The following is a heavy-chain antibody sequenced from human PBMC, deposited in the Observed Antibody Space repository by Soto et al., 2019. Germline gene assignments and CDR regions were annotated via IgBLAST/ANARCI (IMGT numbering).Heavy chain of an antibody. V-gene: IGHV2-70*01. CDR3: ARNAYERSGYSLFPFQY. CDR1: GFSLTTSAMC. D-gene: IGHD3-3*01. J-gene: IGHJ4*02. CDR2: IGWDDDE. Sequence: SGPKLVNPTQTLTLTCTFSGFSLTTSAMCVSWIRQPPGGALEWLALIGWDDDEYYTTSLKTRLTISKDTSKNQVVLPMTNMDPVDTGTYYCARNAYERSGYSLFPFQYWGQGILVTVSS.